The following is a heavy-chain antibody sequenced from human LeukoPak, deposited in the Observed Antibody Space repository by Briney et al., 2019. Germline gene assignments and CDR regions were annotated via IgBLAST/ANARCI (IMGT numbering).Heavy chain of an antibody. D-gene: IGHD4-17*01. CDR2: IYSGGNT. CDR3: ARDATPTVTTPSGY. CDR1: GFTVSSNY. Sequence: GGSLRLSCAASGFTVSSNYMSWVRQAPGKGLEWVSIIYSGGNTYYADSVKGRFTISRDNSKNTLYLQMNSLRAEDTAVYYCARDATPTVTTPSGYWGQGTLVTVSS. J-gene: IGHJ4*02. V-gene: IGHV3-66*01.